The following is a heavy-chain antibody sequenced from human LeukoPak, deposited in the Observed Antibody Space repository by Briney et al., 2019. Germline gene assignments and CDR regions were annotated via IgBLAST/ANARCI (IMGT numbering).Heavy chain of an antibody. CDR3: ARENDGQDYYYMDV. Sequence: PGGSLRLSCAASGFTFSSYAMHWVRQAPGKGLEWVAVISYDGSNKYYADSVKGRFTISRDNSKNTLYLQRNSLRAEDTAVYYCARENDGQDYYYMDVWGKGTTVTVSS. CDR2: ISYDGSNK. J-gene: IGHJ6*03. D-gene: IGHD3-16*01. CDR1: GFTFSSYA. V-gene: IGHV3-30*04.